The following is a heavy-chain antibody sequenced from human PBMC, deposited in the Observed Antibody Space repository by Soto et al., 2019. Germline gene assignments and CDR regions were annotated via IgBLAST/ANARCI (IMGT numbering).Heavy chain of an antibody. J-gene: IGHJ4*02. CDR3: ASSRTSNYGYY. CDR2: IIPIFGTA. D-gene: IGHD4-4*01. CDR1: GGGFSSYA. Sequence: SVKVSCKESGGGFSSYASSWVRQAPGQGLEWMGGIIPIFGTANYAQKFQGRVTITADESTSTAYMELSSLRSEDTAVYYCASSRTSNYGYYWGQGTLVTVSS. V-gene: IGHV1-69*13.